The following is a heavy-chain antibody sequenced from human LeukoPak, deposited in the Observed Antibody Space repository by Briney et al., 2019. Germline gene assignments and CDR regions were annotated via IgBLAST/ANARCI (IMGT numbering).Heavy chain of an antibody. V-gene: IGHV3-23*01. Sequence: GGTLRLSCAASGFTFSSYGMSWVRQAPGKGLEWVSAISGSGGSTYYADSVKGRFTIPRDNSKNTLYLQMNSLRAEDTAVYYCARAATYNWNDVNYWGQGTLVTVSS. CDR3: ARAATYNWNDVNY. J-gene: IGHJ4*02. CDR1: GFTFSSYG. CDR2: ISGSGGST. D-gene: IGHD1-20*01.